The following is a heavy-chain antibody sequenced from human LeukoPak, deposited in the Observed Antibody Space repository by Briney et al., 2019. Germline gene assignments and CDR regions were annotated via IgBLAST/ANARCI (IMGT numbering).Heavy chain of an antibody. CDR2: INHSGST. D-gene: IGHD3-22*01. CDR3: ARGFDSSGYYYYNYHYLDV. V-gene: IGHV4-34*01. CDR1: GGSFSGYY. J-gene: IGHJ6*03. Sequence: SETLSLTCAVYGGSFSGYYWSWIRQPPGKGLEWIGEINHSGSTNYNPSLRSRVTISVDTSKSQFSLNLDSVTAADTAVYYCARGFDSSGYYYYNYHYLDVWGKGTTVAVSS.